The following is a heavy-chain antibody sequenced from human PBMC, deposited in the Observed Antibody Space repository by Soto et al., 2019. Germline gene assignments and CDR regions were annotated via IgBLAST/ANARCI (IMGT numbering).Heavy chain of an antibody. CDR2: IWYDGSNK. CDR1: GFTFSSYG. V-gene: IGHV3-33*01. Sequence: GGSLRLSCAASGFTFSSYGMHWVRQAPGKGLEWVAVIWYDGSNKYYADSVKGRFTISRDNSKNTLYLQMNSLRAEDTAVYYCARDQLHSNYYDYWGQGTLVTVSS. J-gene: IGHJ4*02. D-gene: IGHD4-4*01. CDR3: ARDQLHSNYYDY.